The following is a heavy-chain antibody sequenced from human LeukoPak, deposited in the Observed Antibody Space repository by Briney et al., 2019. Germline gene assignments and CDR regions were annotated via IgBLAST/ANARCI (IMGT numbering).Heavy chain of an antibody. J-gene: IGHJ4*02. V-gene: IGHV4-39*07. CDR3: ARSETFYYFDY. CDR1: NASISNSY. CDR2: IYYSGSA. D-gene: IGHD3-10*01. Sequence: SETLSLTCTVSNASISNSYWGWIRQPPGKGLEWIGSIYYSGSAYYNPSLKSRVTMSVDTSKDQFSLRLDSVTAADTALYYCARSETFYYFDYWGQGALVTVSS.